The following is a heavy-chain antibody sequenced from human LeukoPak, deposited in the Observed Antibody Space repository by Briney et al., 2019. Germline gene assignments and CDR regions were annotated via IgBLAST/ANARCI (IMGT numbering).Heavy chain of an antibody. CDR2: INPNSGGT. J-gene: IGHJ4*02. Sequence: GASVKVSCKASGYTFTGYYMHWVRQAPGQGLEWMGWINPNSGGTNYAQKFQGRVTMTRDTSISTAYMELSRLRSDDTAVYYCAREIRDGHRNFDYWGQGTLVTVPS. D-gene: IGHD5-24*01. CDR3: AREIRDGHRNFDY. CDR1: GYTFTGYY. V-gene: IGHV1-2*02.